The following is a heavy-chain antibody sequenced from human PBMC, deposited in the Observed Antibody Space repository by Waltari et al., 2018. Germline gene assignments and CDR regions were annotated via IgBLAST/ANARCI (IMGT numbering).Heavy chain of an antibody. Sequence: EVQLVESGGGLVQPGGSLRLSCAASGFPFSCSCMSWVSQAPGKGLEWVANIKQDGSEKYYVDSLKGRFTISRDNAKNSLYLKMNSLRAEDTAVYYCARDTVFWSGYYDYWGQGTLVTVSS. CDR2: IKQDGSEK. J-gene: IGHJ4*02. CDR3: ARDTVFWSGYYDY. D-gene: IGHD3-3*01. V-gene: IGHV3-7*01. CDR1: GFPFSCSC.